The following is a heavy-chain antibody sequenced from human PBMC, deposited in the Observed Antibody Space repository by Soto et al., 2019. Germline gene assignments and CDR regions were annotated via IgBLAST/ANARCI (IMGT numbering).Heavy chain of an antibody. CDR3: ARASLRYYYDSSGAKYNWFDP. J-gene: IGHJ5*02. Sequence: SETLSLTCAVSGGSISSGGYSWGWIRQPPGKGLEWIGYINHSGSTNYNPSLKSRVTISVDTSKNQFSLKLSSVTAADTAVYYCARASLRYYYDSSGAKYNWFDPWGQGTLVTVSS. D-gene: IGHD3-22*01. CDR2: INHSGST. CDR1: GGSISSGGYS. V-gene: IGHV4-30-2*01.